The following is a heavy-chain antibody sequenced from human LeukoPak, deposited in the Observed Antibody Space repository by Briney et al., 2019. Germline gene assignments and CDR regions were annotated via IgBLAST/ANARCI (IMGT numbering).Heavy chain of an antibody. V-gene: IGHV3-74*01. Sequence: GGSLRLSCAASGFAFSTYWMHWVRQAPGKGLVWVSRINSDGSNTVYADSVKGRFTISRDNAKNTLYLQMNSLRAEDTALYCCARKGEQWLVLDYWGQGTLVTVSS. J-gene: IGHJ4*02. CDR3: ARKGEQWLVLDY. CDR1: GFAFSTYW. CDR2: INSDGSNT. D-gene: IGHD6-19*01.